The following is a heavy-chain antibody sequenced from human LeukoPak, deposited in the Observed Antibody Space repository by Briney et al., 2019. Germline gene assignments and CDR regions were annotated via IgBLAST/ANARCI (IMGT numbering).Heavy chain of an antibody. Sequence: SETLSLTCTVSGVSISGNYWSWIRQPPGKGLEWIGEINHSGSTNYNPSLKSRVTISVDTSKNQFSLKLSSVTAADTAVYYCARSSIVSGWYVHDAFDIWGQGTMVTVSS. CDR1: GVSISGNY. J-gene: IGHJ3*02. CDR2: INHSGST. D-gene: IGHD6-19*01. V-gene: IGHV4-34*01. CDR3: ARSSIVSGWYVHDAFDI.